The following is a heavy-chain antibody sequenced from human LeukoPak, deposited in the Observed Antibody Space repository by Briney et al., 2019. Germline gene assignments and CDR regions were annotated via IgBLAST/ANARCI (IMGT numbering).Heavy chain of an antibody. V-gene: IGHV1-2*04. J-gene: IGHJ4*02. CDR1: GYTFTGYY. CDR3: ARAVAGPRNYFDY. CDR2: INPNSGGT. Sequence: PGASVKVSCKASGYTFTGYYMHWVRQAPGQGLEWMGWINPNSGGTNYAQKFQGWVTMTRDTSISTAYMELSRLRSDDTAVYYCARAVAGPRNYFDYWGQGTLVTVSS. D-gene: IGHD6-19*01.